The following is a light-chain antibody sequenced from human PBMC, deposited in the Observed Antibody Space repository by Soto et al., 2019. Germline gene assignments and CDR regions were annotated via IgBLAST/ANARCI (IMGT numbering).Light chain of an antibody. CDR1: RSNIGAGYD. Sequence: QSVLTQPPSVSGAPGQRLTLSCTGSRSNIGAGYDVHWYQHLPGAAPKLLIYGDNNRPSGVPDRFSGSKSGTSASLAITGVQAEDEADYYCQSSDSSLSGWVFGGGTKLTVL. CDR2: GDN. V-gene: IGLV1-40*01. J-gene: IGLJ2*01. CDR3: QSSDSSLSGWV.